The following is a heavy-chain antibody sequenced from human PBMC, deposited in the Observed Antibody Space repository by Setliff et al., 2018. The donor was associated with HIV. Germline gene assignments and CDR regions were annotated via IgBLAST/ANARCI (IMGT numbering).Heavy chain of an antibody. D-gene: IGHD3-10*01. Sequence: SETLSLTCSVSGVSISGPIGITYYWDWLRQPPGKGLEWIGNIHYSRGSSYNASLKSRVTISVDTSKNQFSLKLSSVTAADTAVYYCARHSGVASPNWFDPWGQGTLVTVSS. CDR1: GVSISGPIGITYY. J-gene: IGHJ5*02. CDR3: ARHSGVASPNWFDP. CDR2: IHYSRGS. V-gene: IGHV4-39*01.